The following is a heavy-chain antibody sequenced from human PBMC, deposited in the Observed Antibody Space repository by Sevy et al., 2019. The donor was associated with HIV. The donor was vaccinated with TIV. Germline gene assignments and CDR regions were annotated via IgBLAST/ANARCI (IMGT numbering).Heavy chain of an antibody. CDR2: ISGSGGST. D-gene: IGHD3-22*01. CDR1: GFTFSSYA. J-gene: IGHJ4*02. CDR3: AKGPPNTYYYDSSGYPDY. Sequence: GGCLRLSCAASGFTFSSYAMSWVRQAPGKGLEWVSAISGSGGSTYYADSVKGRFTISRDNSKNTLYLQMNSLRAEDTAVYYCAKGPPNTYYYDSSGYPDYWGQGTLVTVSS. V-gene: IGHV3-23*01.